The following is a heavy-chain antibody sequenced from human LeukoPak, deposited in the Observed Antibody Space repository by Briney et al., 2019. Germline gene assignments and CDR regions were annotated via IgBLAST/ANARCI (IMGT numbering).Heavy chain of an antibody. J-gene: IGHJ3*02. CDR3: ARQGRISMIVVLIEDAFDI. CDR2: IYPDDSET. Sequence: GESLKISCKGSGYSFSMYWIAWVRQTPGKGLEWMGIIYPDDSETIYSPSFQGQVTMSADKSSAYLQWNSVKASDTAMYYCARQGRISMIVVLIEDAFDIWGQGTMVTVSS. V-gene: IGHV5-51*01. D-gene: IGHD3-22*01. CDR1: GYSFSMYW.